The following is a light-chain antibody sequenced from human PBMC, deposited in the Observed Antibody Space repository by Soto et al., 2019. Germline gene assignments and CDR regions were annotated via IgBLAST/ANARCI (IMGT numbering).Light chain of an antibody. CDR1: QSNSKS. CDR3: QQSYSTPPMYT. Sequence: DIQMTQSPSSLSASVGDRVTITCRASQSNSKSLNWYQQKPGRAPTLLISVASTLHSGVPSRFSGSGSGTDFTLTISSLQREDFATYYCQQSYSTPPMYTFGQGTKLEIK. J-gene: IGKJ2*01. V-gene: IGKV1-39*01. CDR2: VAS.